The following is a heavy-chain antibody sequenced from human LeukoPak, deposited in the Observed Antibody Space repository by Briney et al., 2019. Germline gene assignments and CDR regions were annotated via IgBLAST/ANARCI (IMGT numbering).Heavy chain of an antibody. CDR2: ISGASSGNYI. CDR3: TREGGVGP. CDR1: GFSFSGYS. D-gene: IGHD3-16*01. V-gene: IGHV3-21*01. Sequence: PGGSLRLSCVASGFSFSGYSMNWVRQAPGKGLEWVSTISGASSGNYIDYADSVKGRFTISRDNAKNSVFLEMNGLRDDDAAVYYCTREGGVGPWGQGTLVSVSS. J-gene: IGHJ5*02.